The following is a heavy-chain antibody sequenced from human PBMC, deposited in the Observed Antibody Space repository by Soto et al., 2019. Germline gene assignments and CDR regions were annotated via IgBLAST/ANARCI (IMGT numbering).Heavy chain of an antibody. CDR3: ASITMVRGVIPSLFDY. CDR2: IYSGGST. Sequence: PGGSLRLSCAASGFTISNNYMSWVRQAPGKGLEWVSAIYSGGSTYYADSVKGRFTISRDNSKNKLYLQMNSLRAEDTAVYYCASITMVRGVIPSLFDYWGQGTLVTVSS. CDR1: GFTISNNY. J-gene: IGHJ4*02. D-gene: IGHD3-10*01. V-gene: IGHV3-53*01.